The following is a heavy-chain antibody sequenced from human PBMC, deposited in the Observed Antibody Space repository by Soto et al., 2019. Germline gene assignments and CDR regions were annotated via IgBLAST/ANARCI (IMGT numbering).Heavy chain of an antibody. Sequence: QVQLVQSGAEVKKPGASVKVSCKASGYTFTSYDINWVRQATGQGLEWMGWMNPNSGNTGYAQKFQGRVTMTRNTSISTDYMELSSLRSEDTAVYYCARGVGLELGYYYYGMDVWGQGTTVTVSS. V-gene: IGHV1-8*01. CDR3: ARGVGLELGYYYYGMDV. J-gene: IGHJ6*02. D-gene: IGHD1-7*01. CDR2: MNPNSGNT. CDR1: GYTFTSYD.